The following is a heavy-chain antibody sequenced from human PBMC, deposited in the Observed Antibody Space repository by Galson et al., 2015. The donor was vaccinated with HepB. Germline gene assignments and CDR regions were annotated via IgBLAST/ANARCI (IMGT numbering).Heavy chain of an antibody. CDR1: EFTFSSYA. J-gene: IGHJ6*03. Sequence: SLRLSCAASEFTFSSYAMSWVRQAPGKGLEWVSAISGSGGSTYYADSVKGRFTISRDNSKNTLYLQMNSLRAEDTAVYYCAKVRPRSYGDRAYYYYMDVWGKGTTVTVSS. CDR2: ISGSGGST. D-gene: IGHD4-17*01. V-gene: IGHV3-23*01. CDR3: AKVRPRSYGDRAYYYYMDV.